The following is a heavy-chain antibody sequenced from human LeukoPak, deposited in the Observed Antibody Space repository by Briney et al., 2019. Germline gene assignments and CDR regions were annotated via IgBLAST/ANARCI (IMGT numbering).Heavy chain of an antibody. V-gene: IGHV3-21*01. CDR2: ISRSTSYI. D-gene: IGHD3-3*01. CDR3: ASEIIFGSFDY. J-gene: IGHJ4*02. CDR1: GFTFSNYS. Sequence: GGSLRLSCAASGFTFSNYSMNWVRQAPGKGLEWVSSISRSTSYIYYADSVKGRFTISRDNSKNTLYLQMNSLRAEDTAVYYCASEIIFGSFDYWGQGTLVTVSS.